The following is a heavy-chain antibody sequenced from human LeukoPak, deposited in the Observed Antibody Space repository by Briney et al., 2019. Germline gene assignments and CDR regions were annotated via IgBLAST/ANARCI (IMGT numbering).Heavy chain of an antibody. CDR1: GFTFSSYA. CDR3: AKSYNYGSWSYYNHFDS. Sequence: GGSLRLSCAASGFTFSSYAMSWVRQAPGKGLEWVSTVSGSGDSTYYADSVKGRFTLSRDNSKNTLSLQMNSLRAEDTALYYCAKSYNYGSWSYYNHFDSWGQGTLVTVSS. CDR2: VSGSGDST. D-gene: IGHD3-10*01. V-gene: IGHV3-23*01. J-gene: IGHJ4*02.